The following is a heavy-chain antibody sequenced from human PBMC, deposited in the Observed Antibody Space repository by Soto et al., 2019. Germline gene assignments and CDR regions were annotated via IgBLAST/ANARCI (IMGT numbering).Heavy chain of an antibody. V-gene: IGHV1-69*13. CDR3: ASWLADTAMASRSLYYWFGP. J-gene: IGHJ5*02. D-gene: IGHD5-18*01. CDR1: GGTFSSYA. Sequence: ASVKVSCKASGGTFSSYAISWVRQAPGQGLEWMGGIIPIFGTANYAQKFQGRVTITADESTSTAYMELSSLRSEDTAVNYCASWLADTAMASRSLYYWFGP. CDR2: IIPIFGTA.